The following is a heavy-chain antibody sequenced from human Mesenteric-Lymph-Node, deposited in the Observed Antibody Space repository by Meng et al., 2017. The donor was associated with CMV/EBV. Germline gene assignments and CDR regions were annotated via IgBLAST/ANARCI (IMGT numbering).Heavy chain of an antibody. CDR3: AKEQQTITTFGGVTLPYYYGMDV. CDR2: ISSGSTKR. CDR1: GFTFSRYN. V-gene: IGHV3-21*06. Sequence: GGSLRPSCAASGFTFSRYNMNWVRQAPGKGLEWVSSISSGSTKRDYADSLKGRFTVSRDDAKNAMYLQVNSLRAEDTAVYYCAKEQQTITTFGGVTLPYYYGMDVWGQGTTVTVSS. D-gene: IGHD3-16*01. J-gene: IGHJ6*02.